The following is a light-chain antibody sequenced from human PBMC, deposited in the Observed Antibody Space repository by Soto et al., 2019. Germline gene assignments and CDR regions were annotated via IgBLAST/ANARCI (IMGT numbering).Light chain of an antibody. Sequence: QSALTQPASVSGSPGQSITISCTGTSSDVGGYNYVSWYQEHPGKAPKLMIYEVSNRPSGVSNRFSGSKSGNTAPLTISGLQAEDEADYYCSSYTSSNTLVFGTGTKVTVL. CDR1: SSDVGGYNY. J-gene: IGLJ1*01. V-gene: IGLV2-14*01. CDR3: SSYTSSNTLV. CDR2: EVS.